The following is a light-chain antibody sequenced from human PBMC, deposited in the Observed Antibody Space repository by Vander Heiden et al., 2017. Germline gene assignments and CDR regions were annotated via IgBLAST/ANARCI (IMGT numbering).Light chain of an antibody. CDR1: QSLLHSNGYNY. V-gene: IGKV2-28*01. CDR2: LGS. Sequence: DLVMLQYPLSLPVTPGEPASISCRSSQSLLHSNGYNYLDWYLQKPGQSPQLLIYLGSNRASGVPDRFSGSGSGTDFTLKISRVEAEDVGVYYCMQALQTPKTFGQGTKVEIK. J-gene: IGKJ1*01. CDR3: MQALQTPKT.